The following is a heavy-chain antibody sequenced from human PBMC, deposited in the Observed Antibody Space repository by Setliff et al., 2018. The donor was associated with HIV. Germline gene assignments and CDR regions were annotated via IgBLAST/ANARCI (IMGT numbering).Heavy chain of an antibody. V-gene: IGHV4-61*02. J-gene: IGHJ4*02. D-gene: IGHD4-17*01. CDR1: GGSMSSGSYY. Sequence: SETLSLTCTVSGGSMSSGSYYWSWIRQPAGEGLEWIGRIYISGSTNYNPSLKSRITMSVDTSKNQFSLKLSSVTAADTAVYYCARDRLTYYGLHTFDYWGQGTLVTVS. CDR2: IYISGST. CDR3: ARDRLTYYGLHTFDY.